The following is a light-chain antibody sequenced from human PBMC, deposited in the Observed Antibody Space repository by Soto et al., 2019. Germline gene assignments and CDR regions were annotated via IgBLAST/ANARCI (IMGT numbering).Light chain of an antibody. CDR1: QSVSSY. CDR3: QQRSSWPPIT. J-gene: IGKJ5*01. V-gene: IGKV3-11*01. Sequence: EIVLTQSPATLSLSPGERATLSCRTSQSVSSYLAWYQQKPGQAPRLLIYGASNRATGIPARFSGSGSGTDVTLTISSLEPEDFALYYCQQRSSWPPITFGQGTRLEIK. CDR2: GAS.